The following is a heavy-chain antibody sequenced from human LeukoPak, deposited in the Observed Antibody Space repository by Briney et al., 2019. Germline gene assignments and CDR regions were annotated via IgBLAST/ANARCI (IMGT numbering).Heavy chain of an antibody. CDR3: AKGGIAVAATSNYFDY. D-gene: IGHD6-19*01. J-gene: IGHJ4*02. Sequence: PGGSLRLSCAASGFTFDDYAMHWVRQAPGKGLEWVSLISGDGGSTYYADSVKGRFTISRDNSKNSLYLQMNSLRTEDTALYYCAKGGIAVAATSNYFDYWGQGTLVTVSS. V-gene: IGHV3-43*02. CDR1: GFTFDDYA. CDR2: ISGDGGST.